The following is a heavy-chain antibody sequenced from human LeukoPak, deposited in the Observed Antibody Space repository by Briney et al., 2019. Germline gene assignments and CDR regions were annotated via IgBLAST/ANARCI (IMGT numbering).Heavy chain of an antibody. J-gene: IGHJ4*02. CDR3: ARGVYYYDSSGYYYAYYFDY. CDR2: INHSGST. D-gene: IGHD3-22*01. V-gene: IGHV4-34*01. CDR1: GGSFSGYY. Sequence: SETLSLTCAVYGGSFSGYYWSWIRQPPGKGLERIGEINHSGSTNYNPSLKSRVTISVDTSKNQFSLKLSSVTAADTAVYYCARGVYYYDSSGYYYAYYFDYWGQGTLVTVSS.